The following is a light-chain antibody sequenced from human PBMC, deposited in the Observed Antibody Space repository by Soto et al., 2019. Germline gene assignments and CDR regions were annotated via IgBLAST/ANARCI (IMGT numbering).Light chain of an antibody. CDR1: QGISSY. J-gene: IGKJ1*01. Sequence: DIQLTQSPSFLSASVGDRVTITCRASQGISSYLAWYQQKPGKAPKLLIYAASTLQSGVPSRFSGSGSGTEFTLTISSLQPEDFATYHCQQLNSYPLTFGQGTKVEIK. CDR3: QQLNSYPLT. V-gene: IGKV1-9*01. CDR2: AAS.